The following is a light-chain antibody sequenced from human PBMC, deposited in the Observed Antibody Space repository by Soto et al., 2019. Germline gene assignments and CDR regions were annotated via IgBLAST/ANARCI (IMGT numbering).Light chain of an antibody. Sequence: EIVLTQSPGTQSVSPGGRATLSCRASQDVRNGLAWYQQKPGQAPRLLIHGASTRATGIPARFSGSGSGTEFTLTISSLQSEDSATYFCQQYDVWPQTFGQGTTVEI. J-gene: IGKJ1*01. CDR3: QQYDVWPQT. CDR1: QDVRNG. CDR2: GAS. V-gene: IGKV3-15*01.